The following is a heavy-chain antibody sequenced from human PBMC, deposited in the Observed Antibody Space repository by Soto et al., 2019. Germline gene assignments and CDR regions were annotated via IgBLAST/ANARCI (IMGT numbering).Heavy chain of an antibody. D-gene: IGHD6-13*01. J-gene: IGHJ3*02. CDR1: GFTFSSYG. V-gene: IGHV3-30*18. Sequence: AGSLRLSCAASGFTFSSYGMHWVRQAPGKGLEWVAVISYDGSNKYYADSVKGRFTISRDNSKNTLHLQMNSLRAEDTAVYYCAKGSGTLNAFDIWGQGTMVTVSS. CDR3: AKGSGTLNAFDI. CDR2: ISYDGSNK.